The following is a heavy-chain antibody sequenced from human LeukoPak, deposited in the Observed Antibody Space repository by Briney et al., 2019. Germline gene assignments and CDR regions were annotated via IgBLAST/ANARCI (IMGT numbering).Heavy chain of an antibody. D-gene: IGHD6-19*01. CDR3: ARAGTGRWQWHLIDY. Sequence: GGSLRLSCEASGFTFSTYWMNWVRQAPGKGLEWVANIKPDGSEKNYAYSVSGRGTISIYNTKTSLFLQMNSLRVDDSAVYYCARAGTGRWQWHLIDYWGQGILVTVSS. CDR1: GFTFSTYW. CDR2: IKPDGSEK. V-gene: IGHV3-7*01. J-gene: IGHJ4*01.